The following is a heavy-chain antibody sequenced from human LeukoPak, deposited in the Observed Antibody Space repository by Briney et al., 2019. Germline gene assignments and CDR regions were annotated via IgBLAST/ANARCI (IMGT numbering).Heavy chain of an antibody. J-gene: IGHJ6*02. Sequence: SETLSLTCTVSGGSISSYYWSWIRQPPGKGLEWIGYIYYSGSTYYNPSLKSRVTISVDTSKNQFSLKLSSVTAADTAAYYCARDPGIAAAGDPNDYYYGMDVWGQGTTVTVSS. CDR3: ARDPGIAAAGDPNDYYYGMDV. V-gene: IGHV4-30-4*01. CDR2: IYYSGST. D-gene: IGHD6-13*01. CDR1: GGSISSYY.